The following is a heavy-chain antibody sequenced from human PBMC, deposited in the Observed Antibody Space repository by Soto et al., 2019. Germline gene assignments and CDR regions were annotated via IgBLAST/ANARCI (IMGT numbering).Heavy chain of an antibody. CDR2: ITGTGGNT. J-gene: IGHJ6*02. CDR1: GFTLSTYG. Sequence: GGSLRLSCACSGFTLSTYGMTWVLQAPGKGLEWVSAITGTGGNTYYVDSVKGRFTSSRDNSKNMLYLQMNSVRVEDTAVYYCARIRGYWYGLDVWGQGTTVTVSS. V-gene: IGHV3-23*01. CDR3: ARIRGYWYGLDV.